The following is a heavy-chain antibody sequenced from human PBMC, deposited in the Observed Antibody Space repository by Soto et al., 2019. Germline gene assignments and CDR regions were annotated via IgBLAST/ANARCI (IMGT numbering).Heavy chain of an antibody. V-gene: IGHV1-18*01. J-gene: IGHJ4*02. CDR3: ARDLTYYYDSSGH. D-gene: IGHD3-22*01. CDR2: ISVDNGNT. Sequence: ASVKVSCKASGGTFSNYTISWVRQARGQRLEWIGWISVDNGNTNYAQKLQGRVTMTRDTSTSTAYMELRSLRSDDTAVYYCARDLTYYYDSSGHWGQGTLVTVS. CDR1: GGTFSNYT.